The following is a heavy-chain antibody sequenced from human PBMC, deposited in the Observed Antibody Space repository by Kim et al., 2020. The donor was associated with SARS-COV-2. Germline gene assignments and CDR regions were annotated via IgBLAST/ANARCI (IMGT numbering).Heavy chain of an antibody. CDR2: ISGSGGST. CDR1: GFTFSSYA. D-gene: IGHD2-2*01. Sequence: GGSLRLSCAASGFTFSSYAMSWVRQAPGKGLEWVSAISGSGGSTYYADSVKGRFTISRDNSKNTLYLQMNSLRAEDTAVYYCAKDWGDIVVVPAASDYWGQGTLVTVSS. J-gene: IGHJ4*02. V-gene: IGHV3-23*01. CDR3: AKDWGDIVVVPAASDY.